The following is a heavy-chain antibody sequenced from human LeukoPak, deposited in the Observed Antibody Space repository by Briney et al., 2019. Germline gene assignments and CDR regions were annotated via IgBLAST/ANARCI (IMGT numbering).Heavy chain of an antibody. D-gene: IGHD6-13*01. CDR3: ARDRVEAASFLYGMDV. V-gene: IGHV3-30*04. Sequence: GGSLRLSCAASGFTFSSYAMHWVRQAPGKGLEWVAVISYDGSNKYYADSVKGRFTISRDNSKNTLYLQMNSLRAEDTAVYYCARDRVEAASFLYGMDVWGQGTTVTVSS. CDR1: GFTFSSYA. CDR2: ISYDGSNK. J-gene: IGHJ6*02.